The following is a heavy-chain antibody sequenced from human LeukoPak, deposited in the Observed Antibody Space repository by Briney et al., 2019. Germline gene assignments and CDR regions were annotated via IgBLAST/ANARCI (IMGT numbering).Heavy chain of an antibody. CDR3: AAVGWEYSSSPLPMDV. D-gene: IGHD6-6*01. V-gene: IGHV1-58*01. Sequence: SVKVSCKASGFAFPSSGVQWVRQARGQRLEWIGWIVVGSGNTNYAQKFQERVTITRDMSTSTAYMELSSLRSEDTAVYYCAAVGWEYSSSPLPMDVWGQGTTVTVSS. CDR1: GFAFPSSG. J-gene: IGHJ6*02. CDR2: IVVGSGNT.